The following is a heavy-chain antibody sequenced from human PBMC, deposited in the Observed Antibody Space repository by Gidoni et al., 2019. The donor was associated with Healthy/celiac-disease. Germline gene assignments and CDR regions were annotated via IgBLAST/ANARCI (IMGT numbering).Heavy chain of an antibody. V-gene: IGHV4-34*01. CDR2: INHSGST. D-gene: IGHD4-17*01. Sequence: QVQLQQWGAGLLKPSDTLSLTCAVYGGSFRRSDWSWIRQPPGKGLEWIGEINHSGSTHYNPSLKSRVTISVDTSKNQFSLKLSSVTAADTAVYYCARDSATVTTRNWYFDLWGRGTLVTVSS. J-gene: IGHJ2*01. CDR1: GGSFRRSD. CDR3: ARDSATVTTRNWYFDL.